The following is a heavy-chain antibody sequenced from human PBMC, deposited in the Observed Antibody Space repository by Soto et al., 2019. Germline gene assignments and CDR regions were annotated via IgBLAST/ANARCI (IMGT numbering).Heavy chain of an antibody. CDR2: ISYDGSNK. V-gene: IGHV3-30-3*01. J-gene: IGHJ4*02. CDR3: ARDRPALTIFGPFGY. Sequence: GGSLRLSCAASGFTFSSYAMHWVRQAPGKGLEWVAVISYDGSNKYYADSVKGRFTISRDNSKNTLYLQMNSLRAEDTAVYYCARDRPALTIFGPFGYWGQGTLVTVSS. D-gene: IGHD3-3*01. CDR1: GFTFSSYA.